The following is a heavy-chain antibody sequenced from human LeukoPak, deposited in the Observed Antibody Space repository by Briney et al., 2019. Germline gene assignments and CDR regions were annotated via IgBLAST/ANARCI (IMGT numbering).Heavy chain of an antibody. J-gene: IGHJ3*02. CDR2: IYYSGST. V-gene: IGHV4-39*07. D-gene: IGHD3-22*01. CDR3: ADQRITTAGAFDI. Sequence: SETLSLTCTVSGGSISSSSYYWGWIRQPPGKGLEWIGSIYYSGSTYYNPSLKSRVTTSVDTSKNQFSLKLSSVTAADTAVYYCADQRITTAGAFDIWGQGTMVTVSS. CDR1: GGSISSSSYY.